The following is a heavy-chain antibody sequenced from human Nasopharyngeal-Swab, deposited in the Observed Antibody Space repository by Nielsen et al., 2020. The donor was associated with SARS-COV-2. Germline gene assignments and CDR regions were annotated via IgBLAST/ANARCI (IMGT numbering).Heavy chain of an antibody. CDR1: GIIFSASA. CDR2: IGDKDHNYAT. CDR3: TTDFYFDY. V-gene: IGHV3-73*01. Sequence: LKISRAASGIIFSASAIHWVRQASGKGLEWVGRIGDKDHNYATTYGASVQGRFTISRDDSKNTAFLQMDSLKTEDTALYYCTTDFYFDYWSQGTLVTVSS. J-gene: IGHJ4*02.